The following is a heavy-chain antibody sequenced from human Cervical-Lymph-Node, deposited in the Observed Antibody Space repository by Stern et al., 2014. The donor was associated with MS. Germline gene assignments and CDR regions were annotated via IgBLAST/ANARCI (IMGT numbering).Heavy chain of an antibody. CDR2: IGWNDKT. D-gene: IGHD3-3*01. J-gene: IGHJ4*02. CDR1: GFSLVTSGVR. Sequence: QITLKESGTALVKPTQTLTLTCTFSGFSLVTSGVRVSWIRQPPGKALEWLARIGWNDKTFYNTSLMTRLTISKDTSKNQVVFTMTNVNPVDTATYYCSRMMGSGYRHYFDYWGQGTPVTVS. CDR3: SRMMGSGYRHYFDY. V-gene: IGHV2-70*04.